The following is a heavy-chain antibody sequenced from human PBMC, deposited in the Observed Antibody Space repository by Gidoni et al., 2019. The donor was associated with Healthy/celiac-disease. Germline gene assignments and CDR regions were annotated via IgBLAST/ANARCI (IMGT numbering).Heavy chain of an antibody. J-gene: IGHJ4*02. CDR1: GFTFGDYA. CDR3: TRTVEDYGDHFFDY. V-gene: IGHV3-49*03. Sequence: EVQLVESGGGLVQPGRSLRLSCTASGFTFGDYAMSWFRQAPGKGLEWVGFIRSKAYGGTTEYAASVKGRFTISRDDSKSIAYLQMNSLKTEDTAVYYCTRTVEDYGDHFFDYWGQGTLVTVSS. CDR2: IRSKAYGGTT. D-gene: IGHD4-17*01.